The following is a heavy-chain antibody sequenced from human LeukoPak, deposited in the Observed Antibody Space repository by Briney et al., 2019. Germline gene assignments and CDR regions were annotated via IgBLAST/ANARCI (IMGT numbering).Heavy chain of an antibody. CDR3: ARASAIEVVVDATQSTHRYFDL. J-gene: IGHJ2*01. CDR1: GGSISSYY. D-gene: IGHD2-15*01. CDR2: MYYSWST. V-gene: IGHV4-59*01. Sequence: SETLSLTCTVSGGSISSYYWSWIRQPPGKGLEWIGSMYYSWSTNYNPSLKSRATISLDTPNKQLSLTLSSVTAADTAVYYCARASAIEVVVDATQSTHRYFDLWGRGTPVTVSS.